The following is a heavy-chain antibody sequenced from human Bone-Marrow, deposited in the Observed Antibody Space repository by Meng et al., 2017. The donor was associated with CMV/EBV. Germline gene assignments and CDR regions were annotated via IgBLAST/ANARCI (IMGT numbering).Heavy chain of an antibody. CDR3: AKDPLRYCSSTSCYTILEDAFDI. D-gene: IGHD2-2*02. CDR1: GFTFSSYA. J-gene: IGHJ3*02. CDR2: ISGSGGST. V-gene: IGHV3-23*01. Sequence: GGSLRLSCAASGFTFSSYAMSWVRQAPGKGLEWVSAISGSGGSTYYADSVKGRFTISRDNSKNTLYLQMNSLRAEDTAVYYCAKDPLRYCSSTSCYTILEDAFDIWGQGTRVTGSS.